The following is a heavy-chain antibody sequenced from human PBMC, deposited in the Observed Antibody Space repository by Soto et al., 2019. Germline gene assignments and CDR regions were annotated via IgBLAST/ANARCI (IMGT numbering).Heavy chain of an antibody. Sequence: EVQLVESGGGLVQPGGSLRLSCAASGFTFGSYSMNWVRQAPGKGLEWVSFILSSSGVIYYADSVKGRFTISRDNAKNSLYLQMNSLRAEDTAVYYCASALRAPLVATAMPYYMDVWGKGTTVTVSS. CDR3: ASALRAPLVATAMPYYMDV. D-gene: IGHD2-21*02. CDR2: ILSSSGVI. J-gene: IGHJ6*03. CDR1: GFTFGSYS. V-gene: IGHV3-48*01.